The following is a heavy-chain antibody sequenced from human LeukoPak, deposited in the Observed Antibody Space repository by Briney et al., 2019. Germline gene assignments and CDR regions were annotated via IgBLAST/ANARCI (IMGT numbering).Heavy chain of an antibody. J-gene: IGHJ4*02. D-gene: IGHD1-26*01. Sequence: GGSLRLSCAASGFTFNSFEMNWDRQAPGKGLEGVSYIICSGNTIQYPDSEKGRFTISRDNAKNSLYLQMNSLRAEDTAVYYCARGERWELRSFDYGGQGTLVTVSS. CDR1: GFTFNSFE. V-gene: IGHV3-48*03. CDR2: IICSGNTI. CDR3: ARGERWELRSFDY.